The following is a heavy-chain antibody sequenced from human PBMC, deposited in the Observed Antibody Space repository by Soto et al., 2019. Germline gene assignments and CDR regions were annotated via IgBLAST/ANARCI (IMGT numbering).Heavy chain of an antibody. D-gene: IGHD5-12*01. V-gene: IGHV4-30-2*01. J-gene: IGHJ4*02. CDR2: IYHNGRA. Sequence: QLQLQESGSGLVKPSQTLSLTCAVSGGSITSDSWSWIRQPPGKGLEWIGYIYHNGRAFYNSSLKSRVTMSVDMSKNQIPLNLRSVTAADTAVYYCVRDRGYGTLDSWGQGTLVTVSS. CDR3: VRDRGYGTLDS. CDR1: GGSITSDS.